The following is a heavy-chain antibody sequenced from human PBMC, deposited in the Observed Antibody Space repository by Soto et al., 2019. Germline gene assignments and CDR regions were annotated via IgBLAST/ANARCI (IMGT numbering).Heavy chain of an antibody. CDR1: VGTFSIYA. CDR3: ARGALYYDSSGYYWSY. J-gene: IGHJ4*02. CDR2: IIPIFGTA. V-gene: IGHV1-69*13. Sequence: ASVKVSCKASVGTFSIYAIIWVRQAPGQGLEWMGGIIPIFGTANYAQKFQGRVTITADESTSTAYMELSSLRSEDTAVYYCARGALYYDSSGYYWSYWGQGTLVTVSS. D-gene: IGHD3-22*01.